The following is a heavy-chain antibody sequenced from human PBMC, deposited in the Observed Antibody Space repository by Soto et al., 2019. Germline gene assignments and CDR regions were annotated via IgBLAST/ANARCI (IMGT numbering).Heavy chain of an antibody. CDR3: ARGSCSGGSCLHGSVDPFDI. CDR1: GGSISSGDYY. J-gene: IGHJ3*02. D-gene: IGHD2-15*01. V-gene: IGHV4-30-4*01. CDR2: IYYSGST. Sequence: SETLSLTCTVSGGSISSGDYYWSWIRQPPGKGLEWIGYIYYSGSTYYNPSLKSRVTISVDTSKNQFSLKLSSVTAADTAVYYCARGSCSGGSCLHGSVDPFDIWGQGTMVTVS.